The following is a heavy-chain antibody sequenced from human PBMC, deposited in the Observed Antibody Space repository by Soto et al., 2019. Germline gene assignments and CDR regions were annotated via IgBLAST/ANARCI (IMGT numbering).Heavy chain of an antibody. CDR1: GGSISRSY. J-gene: IGHJ4*03. CDR2: ISYSRKT. V-gene: IGHV4-59*01. Sequence: SETLSIACTVSGGSISRSYWTWIRQPPGKRLASIAYISYSRKTNYNPSLKSRLTISGDRSQNQCSLKLTSVTAADTAVYYCASETYGDPKYWGDGTLDNVS. CDR3: ASETYGDPKY. D-gene: IGHD4-17*01.